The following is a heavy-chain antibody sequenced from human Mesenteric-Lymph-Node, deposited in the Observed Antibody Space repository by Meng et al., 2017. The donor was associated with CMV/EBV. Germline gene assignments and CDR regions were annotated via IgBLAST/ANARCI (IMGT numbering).Heavy chain of an antibody. Sequence: SETLSLTCTVSGGSIRSSSYYWGWIRQPPGKGLELIGEINHSGSTNYNPSLKNRVTISVDTSKNQFSLNLNSVTAADTAVYYCARGPRGKYYYDSSGYSYWGQGTLVTVSS. CDR1: GGSIRSSSYY. CDR2: INHSGST. CDR3: ARGPRGKYYYDSSGYSY. J-gene: IGHJ4*02. D-gene: IGHD3-22*01. V-gene: IGHV4-39*07.